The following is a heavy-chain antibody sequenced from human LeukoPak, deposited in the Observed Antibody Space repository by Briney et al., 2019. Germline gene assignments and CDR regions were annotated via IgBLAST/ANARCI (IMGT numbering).Heavy chain of an antibody. J-gene: IGHJ4*02. CDR3: ARDLGSGYYRPFDY. CDR2: ISSSSSYI. Sequence: GGSLRLSCAASGFAFSSYSMNWVRQAPGKGLEWASSISSSSSYIYYADSVKGRFTISRDNAKNSLYLQMNSLRAEDTAVYYCARDLGSGYYRPFDYWGQGTLVTVSS. V-gene: IGHV3-21*01. D-gene: IGHD3-22*01. CDR1: GFAFSSYS.